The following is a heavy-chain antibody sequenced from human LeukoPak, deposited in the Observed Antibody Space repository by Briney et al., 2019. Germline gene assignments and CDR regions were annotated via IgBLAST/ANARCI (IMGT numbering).Heavy chain of an antibody. J-gene: IGHJ4*02. D-gene: IGHD3-22*01. CDR2: ISAYNGNT. CDR1: GYTFTSYG. Sequence: ASVKVSCKASGYTFTSYGLSWVRQAPGQGLEWMGWISAYNGNTNYAQKLQGRVTMTTDTSTNTGYMELRSLRSDDTAVYYCARDMYYYDSSGYYQVGPDFWGQGTLVTVSS. V-gene: IGHV1-18*01. CDR3: ARDMYYYDSSGYYQVGPDF.